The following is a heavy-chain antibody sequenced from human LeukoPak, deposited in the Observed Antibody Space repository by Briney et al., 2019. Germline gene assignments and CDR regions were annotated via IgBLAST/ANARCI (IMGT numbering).Heavy chain of an antibody. D-gene: IGHD2-2*01. CDR3: AIGRHCSSTSCLDGFDI. V-gene: IGHV5-51*01. Sequence: GESLKISCQGSGYSFSSYWIGWVRQMPGKGLVWLGIIHPGGSDTKYRPSFQGQVTLSADRSISTVYLQWSSLKASGTAMYYCAIGRHCSSTSCLDGFDIWGQGTMGIVSS. J-gene: IGHJ3*02. CDR1: GYSFSSYW. CDR2: IHPGGSDT.